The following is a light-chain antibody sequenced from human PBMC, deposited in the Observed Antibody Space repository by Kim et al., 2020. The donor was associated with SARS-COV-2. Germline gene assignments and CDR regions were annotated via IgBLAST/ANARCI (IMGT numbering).Light chain of an antibody. V-gene: IGLV2-11*01. CDR1: STDVV. CDR3: CSFAGGWV. Sequence: RSVSGVPGQSVTISCTGTSTDVVSWYQQHPGKAPKLMIYAVSQRPSGVPDRFSGSKSDNTASLTISGLQAEDEANYYCCSFAGGWVFGGGTQLTVL. J-gene: IGLJ3*02. CDR2: AVS.